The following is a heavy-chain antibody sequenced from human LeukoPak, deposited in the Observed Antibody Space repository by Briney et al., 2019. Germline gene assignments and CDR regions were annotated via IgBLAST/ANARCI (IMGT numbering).Heavy chain of an antibody. V-gene: IGHV3-23*01. Sequence: PGGALRLSCAASGCTFSSYAMSWLGQAPGKGVEGVSAISGSGGRTYYADSVKGRFTISRDNSKNTLYLQMNSLRAEDTAVYYCAKKQDIVVVPAAMGFDYWGQGTLVTVSS. J-gene: IGHJ4*02. CDR1: GCTFSSYA. CDR2: ISGSGGRT. D-gene: IGHD2-2*01. CDR3: AKKQDIVVVPAAMGFDY.